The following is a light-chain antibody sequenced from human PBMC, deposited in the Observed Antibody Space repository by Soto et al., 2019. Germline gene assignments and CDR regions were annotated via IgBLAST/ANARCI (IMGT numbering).Light chain of an antibody. CDR3: CSYAGSSTFFYV. J-gene: IGLJ1*01. Sequence: QSVLTHPASVSGSPGQSITICCTRTSSDVGSYNLVSWYQQHPGKAPKLMIYEGSKRPSGVSNRFSGSKSGNTASLTISGLQAEDEADYYCCSYAGSSTFFYVFGTGTKVTVL. CDR1: SSDVGSYNL. CDR2: EGS. V-gene: IGLV2-23*03.